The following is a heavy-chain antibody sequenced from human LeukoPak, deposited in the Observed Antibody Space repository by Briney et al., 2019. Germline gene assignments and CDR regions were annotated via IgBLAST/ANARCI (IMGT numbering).Heavy chain of an antibody. D-gene: IGHD6-19*01. J-gene: IGHJ5*01. CDR3: ARVAVAGPTGWFDS. CDR2: IRFDGTIK. CDR1: GYTFSSYG. Sequence: PGGSLRLSCAASGYTFSSYGMHWVRQAPGKGLEWVAFIRFDGTIKDYADSVKGRFTISRDNFDNVVHLQMSSLTNEDTAVYYCARVAVAGPTGWFDSWGQGTLVTVSS. V-gene: IGHV3-30*02.